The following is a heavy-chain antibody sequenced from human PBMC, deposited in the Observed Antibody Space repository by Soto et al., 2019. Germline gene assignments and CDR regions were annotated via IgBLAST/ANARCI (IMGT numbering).Heavy chain of an antibody. CDR3: ARDGWGVVRGMDV. CDR1: GGTFSSYA. Sequence: QVQLVQSGAEVKKPGSSVKVSCKASGGTFSSYAISWVRQAPGPGLEWLGGIIPILGTANYAHKFQGRVTITAAESTSTAYMELSSLRSEDTAVYYCARDGWGVVRGMDVWGQGTTVTVSS. V-gene: IGHV1-69*01. J-gene: IGHJ6*02. D-gene: IGHD3-16*01. CDR2: IIPILGTA.